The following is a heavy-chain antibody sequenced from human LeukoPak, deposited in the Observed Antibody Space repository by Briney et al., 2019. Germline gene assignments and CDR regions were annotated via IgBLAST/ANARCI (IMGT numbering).Heavy chain of an antibody. CDR2: IYYSGST. D-gene: IGHD3-10*01. J-gene: IGHJ4*02. Sequence: SETLSLTCTVSGGSISSSSYYWGWIRQPPGKGLEWIGSIYYSGSTYYNPSLKSRVTISVDTSKNQFSLRLSSVTAADTAVYYCARGKGSYWGQGTLVTVSS. CDR1: GGSISSSSYY. CDR3: ARGKGSY. V-gene: IGHV4-39*07.